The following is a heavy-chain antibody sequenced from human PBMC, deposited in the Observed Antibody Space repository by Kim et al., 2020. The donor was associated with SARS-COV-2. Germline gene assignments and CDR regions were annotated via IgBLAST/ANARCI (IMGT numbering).Heavy chain of an antibody. CDR3: AKDQGGGYSYGYYFDY. CDR1: GFTFDDYA. Sequence: GGSLRLSCAASGFTFDDYAMHWVRQAPGKGLEWVSGISWNSGSIGYADSVKGRFTISRDNAKNSLYLQMNSLRAEDTALYYCAKDQGGGYSYGYYFDYWGQGTLVTVSS. D-gene: IGHD5-18*01. J-gene: IGHJ4*02. V-gene: IGHV3-9*01. CDR2: ISWNSGSI.